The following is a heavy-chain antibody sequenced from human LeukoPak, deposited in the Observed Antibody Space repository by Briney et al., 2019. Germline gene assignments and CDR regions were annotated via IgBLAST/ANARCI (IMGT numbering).Heavy chain of an antibody. CDR1: GYTFTGYY. J-gene: IGHJ3*02. V-gene: IGHV1-2*04. CDR3: ARDLGYYDSSAPRSNAFDI. Sequence: SVKVSCKASGYTFTGYYMHWVRQPPGQGLEWMGWINPNSGGTNYAQKFQGWLTMTRETSISTAYMELSRLRSDDTAVYYCARDLGYYDSSAPRSNAFDIWGQGTMVTVSS. D-gene: IGHD3-22*01. CDR2: INPNSGGT.